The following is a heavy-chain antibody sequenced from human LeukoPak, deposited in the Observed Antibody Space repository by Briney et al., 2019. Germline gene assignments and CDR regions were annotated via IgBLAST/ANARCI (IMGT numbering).Heavy chain of an antibody. V-gene: IGHV3-23*01. CDR2: ISGSGGTT. CDR1: GFTFSSYA. J-gene: IGHJ4*02. Sequence: GGSLRLSCAASGFTFSSYATSWVRLAPGKGLEWVSSISGSGGTTYYADSVKGRFTISRDNAKNSLYLQMNSLRAEDTAVYYCASEEYGSSLDYWGQGTLVTVSS. D-gene: IGHD6-6*01. CDR3: ASEEYGSSLDY.